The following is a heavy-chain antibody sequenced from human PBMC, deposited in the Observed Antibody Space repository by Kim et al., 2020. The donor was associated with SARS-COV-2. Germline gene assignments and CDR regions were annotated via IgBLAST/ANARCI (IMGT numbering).Heavy chain of an antibody. CDR1: GLTVSSNY. J-gene: IGHJ6*02. CDR2: IYSGGST. Sequence: GSLRLSCAASGLTVSSNYMSWVRQAPGKGLEWVSVIYSGGSTYYADSVKGRFTISRDNSKNTVYLQMNSLRAEDTAVYYCARDQPVTTGGYYGMDVWGQGTTVTVSS. CDR3: ARDQPVTTGGYYGMDV. D-gene: IGHD4-17*01. V-gene: IGHV3-66*01.